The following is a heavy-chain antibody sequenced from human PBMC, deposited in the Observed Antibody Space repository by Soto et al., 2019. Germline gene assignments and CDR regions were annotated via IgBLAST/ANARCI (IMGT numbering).Heavy chain of an antibody. CDR2: ISGDSGNT. D-gene: IGHD6-19*01. Sequence: ASVKVSCKASGYMFTKCAIHWVRQAPGQRLEWMGWISGDSGNTKYSPKLQDRVTITRDTSASTAYMELSSLRSEDTALYYCARDGVAAGNVNFDYWGQGTLVTVSS. J-gene: IGHJ4*01. CDR3: ARDGVAAGNVNFDY. V-gene: IGHV1-3*01. CDR1: GYMFTKCA.